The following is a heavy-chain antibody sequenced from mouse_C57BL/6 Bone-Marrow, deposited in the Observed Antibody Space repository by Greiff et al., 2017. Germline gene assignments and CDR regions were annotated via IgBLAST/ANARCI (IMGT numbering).Heavy chain of an antibody. CDR1: GYTFTSYW. V-gene: IGHV1-55*01. CDR2: IYPGSGST. CDR3: AREGNYVYYYAMDY. D-gene: IGHD2-1*01. Sequence: QVQLQQPGAELVKPGASVKMSCKASGYTFTSYWITWVKQRPGQGLEWIGDIYPGSGSTKYNEKFKSKATLTVDTSSSTAYMQLSSLTSEDSAVYYCAREGNYVYYYAMDYWGQGTSVTVSS. J-gene: IGHJ4*01.